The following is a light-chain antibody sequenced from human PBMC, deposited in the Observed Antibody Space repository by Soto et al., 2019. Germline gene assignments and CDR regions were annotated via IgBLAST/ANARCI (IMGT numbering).Light chain of an antibody. CDR2: GAS. Sequence: EILVTQSPATLSVSPGERATLSCRASQSVSSNLAWYQQKPGQAPRLLIYGASTRATDMPGRFSGRGSGTEFTLTISSLQSEDFAVYYCQQYKKWPRTFGQGTKVDIK. CDR1: QSVSSN. J-gene: IGKJ1*01. V-gene: IGKV3-15*01. CDR3: QQYKKWPRT.